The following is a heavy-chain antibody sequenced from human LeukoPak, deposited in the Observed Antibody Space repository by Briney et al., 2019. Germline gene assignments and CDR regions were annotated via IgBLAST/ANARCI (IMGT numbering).Heavy chain of an antibody. V-gene: IGHV4-4*02. CDR3: AIPPYCSSTSCRDC. CDR2: IYHSGST. D-gene: IGHD2-2*01. CDR1: GGSISSSNW. J-gene: IGHJ4*02. Sequence: SGTLSLTCAVSGGSISSSNWWSWVRQPPGQGLEWIGEIYHSGSTNYNPSLKSRVTISVDKSKNQFSLKLSSVTAADTAVYYCAIPPYCSSTSCRDCWGQGTLVTVSS.